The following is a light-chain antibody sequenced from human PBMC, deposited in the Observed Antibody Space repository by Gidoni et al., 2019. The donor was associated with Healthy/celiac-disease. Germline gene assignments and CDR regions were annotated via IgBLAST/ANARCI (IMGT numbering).Light chain of an antibody. V-gene: IGKV3-11*01. J-gene: IGKJ4*01. CDR3: QQRSNRPPLT. CDR2: DAS. Sequence: EIVFTQSPAPLSLSPGERATLSCRASQSVSSYLAWYQQKPEQAPRLLIYDASNRATGLPARFSGSGSGTNFTITISSLEPEDFAVYYCQQRSNRPPLTFGGGTKVEIK. CDR1: QSVSSY.